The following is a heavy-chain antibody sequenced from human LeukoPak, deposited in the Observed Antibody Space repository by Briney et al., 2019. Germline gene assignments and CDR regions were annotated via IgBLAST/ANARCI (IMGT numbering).Heavy chain of an antibody. CDR1: GFTFSDYY. CDR3: ARDGGRATISNYYYGMDV. J-gene: IGHJ6*02. D-gene: IGHD5-24*01. CDR2: ISSSVSTI. Sequence: GALRLSRASSGFTFSDYYMSWIRPAPGRGREGVSYISSSVSTIYYADSVKGRFTISRDNAKNSLYLQMNSLRAEDTAVYYCARDGGRATISNYYYGMDVWGQGTTVTVSS. V-gene: IGHV3-11*01.